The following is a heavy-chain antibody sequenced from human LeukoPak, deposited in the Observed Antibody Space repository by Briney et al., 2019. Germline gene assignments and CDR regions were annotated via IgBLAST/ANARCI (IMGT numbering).Heavy chain of an antibody. Sequence: SQTLSLTCAISGDSVSSNSAAWNWIRQSPSRGLEWLGRTYYRSKWYNEYALSAKSPITINPDTSKNQFSLQLNSVTPEDTALYYCARGYGFGFDIWGQGTTVTVSS. J-gene: IGHJ3*02. D-gene: IGHD3-10*01. CDR3: ARGYGFGFDI. CDR1: GDSVSSNSAA. CDR2: TYYRSKWYN. V-gene: IGHV6-1*01.